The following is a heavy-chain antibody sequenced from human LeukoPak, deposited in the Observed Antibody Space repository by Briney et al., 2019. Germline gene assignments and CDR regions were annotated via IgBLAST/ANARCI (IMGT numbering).Heavy chain of an antibody. J-gene: IGHJ4*02. CDR1: GGSISSGGYS. D-gene: IGHD5-24*01. Sequence: PSQTLSLTCAVSGGSISSGGYSWSWIRQPPGKGLEWIGYIYHSGSTYYNPSLKSRVTISVDRSKNQFSLKLSSVTAADTAVYYCARGGDGYNYGPGALAPDYWGQGTLVTVSS. V-gene: IGHV4-30-2*01. CDR3: ARGGDGYNYGPGALAPDY. CDR2: IYHSGST.